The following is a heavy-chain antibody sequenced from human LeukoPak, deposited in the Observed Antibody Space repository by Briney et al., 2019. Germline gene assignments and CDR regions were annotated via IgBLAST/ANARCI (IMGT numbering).Heavy chain of an antibody. CDR1: AFTFTSYT. CDR2: ISGSGGAT. J-gene: IGHJ1*01. D-gene: IGHD1-26*01. V-gene: IGHV3-23*01. Sequence: GGSLRLSCTASAFTFTSYTTTWVRQAPGKGLEWLSIISGSGGATYYAGSVRGRFTISRDNSKNTVYLQMTSLRAEDTAVYYCAKADNGHIVGATYFMHWGQGTLVTVSS. CDR3: AKADNGHIVGATYFMH.